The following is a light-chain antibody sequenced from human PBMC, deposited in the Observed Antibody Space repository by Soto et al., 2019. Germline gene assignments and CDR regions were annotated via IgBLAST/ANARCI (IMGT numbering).Light chain of an antibody. CDR1: QGISSY. V-gene: IGKV1-8*01. Sequence: AIRMTQSPSSFSASTGDRVTITCRASQGISSYLAWYQQKPGKAPKLLIYAASTLQSGVPSRFSGSGSGTDFTLTISCLQSEDFATXXXXXXXXXXRXFXQGTKVDIK. CDR2: AAS. J-gene: IGKJ1*01. CDR3: XXXXXXXRX.